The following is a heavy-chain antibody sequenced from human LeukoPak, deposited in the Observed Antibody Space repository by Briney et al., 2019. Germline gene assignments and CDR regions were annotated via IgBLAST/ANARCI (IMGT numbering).Heavy chain of an antibody. V-gene: IGHV3-48*03. D-gene: IGHD3-10*01. CDR3: ACPCYVSGSYFSYYYYMDV. CDR1: GFTFSGYE. CDR2: ISSSGSTI. Sequence: GGSLRLSCAASGFTFSGYEMNWVRQAPGKGLEWVSYISSSGSTIYYADSVKGRFTISRDNAKNSLYLQMNSLRAEDTAVYYCACPCYVSGSYFSYYYYMDVWGKGTTVTISS. J-gene: IGHJ6*03.